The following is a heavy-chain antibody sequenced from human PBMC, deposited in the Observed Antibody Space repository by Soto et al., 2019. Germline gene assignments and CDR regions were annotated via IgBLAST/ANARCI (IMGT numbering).Heavy chain of an antibody. D-gene: IGHD6-19*01. CDR3: ARERGSWYYFDF. Sequence: EVQLVESGGGLVQPGGSLRLSCAASGFPFGSYSMHWVRQAPGKGLEWLSYISDTSSSKYYADSIKGRFTISRDNAKNSLFLQMNSLRAEDTAVYFCARERGSWYYFDFWGQGTLVTVSS. J-gene: IGHJ4*02. V-gene: IGHV3-48*04. CDR1: GFPFGSYS. CDR2: ISDTSSSK.